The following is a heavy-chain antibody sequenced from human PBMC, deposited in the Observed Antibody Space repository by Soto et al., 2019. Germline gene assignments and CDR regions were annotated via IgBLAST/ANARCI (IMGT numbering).Heavy chain of an antibody. D-gene: IGHD1-26*01. J-gene: IGHJ2*01. Sequence: QMQLVESGGGVGQPGRSLRLSCAASGFTCSSYGMHWVRQAPGAGLEWLAVIGFDGNYKYHADSVKGRFTISRDNSKNTLFLQMNSLRDEDTPVYYCVKDILHRGSYENRYFDLWGRGTLVTVSS. V-gene: IGHV3-30*18. CDR3: VKDILHRGSYENRYFDL. CDR2: IGFDGNYK. CDR1: GFTCSSYG.